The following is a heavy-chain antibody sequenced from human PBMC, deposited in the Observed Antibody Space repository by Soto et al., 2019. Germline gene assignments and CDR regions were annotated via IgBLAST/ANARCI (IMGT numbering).Heavy chain of an antibody. D-gene: IGHD5-18*01. V-gene: IGHV5-51*01. CDR1: GYSYTSYW. CDR2: IYPGDSDT. CDR3: ASGPLRGYSYYKNGMDV. J-gene: IGHJ6*01. Sequence: GESLKISCKGSGYSYTSYWIGWVRQMPGKGLEWMGIIYPGDSDTRYSPSFQGQVTISADKSISTAYLQWSSLKASDTAMYYCASGPLRGYSYYKNGMDVWGQETTVTDSS.